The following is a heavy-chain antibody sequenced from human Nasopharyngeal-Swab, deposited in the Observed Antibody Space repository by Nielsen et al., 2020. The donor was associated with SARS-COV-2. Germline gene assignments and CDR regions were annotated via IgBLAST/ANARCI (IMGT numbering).Heavy chain of an antibody. CDR3: ARGCSSTSCPQGVGWFDP. D-gene: IGHD2-2*01. V-gene: IGHV1-3*01. Sequence: WVRQAPGQRLEWMGWINAGSGNTKYSQKFQGRVTITRDTSASTAYMELSSLRSEDTAVYYCARGCSSTSCPQGVGWFDPWGQGTLVTVSS. CDR2: INAGSGNT. J-gene: IGHJ5*02.